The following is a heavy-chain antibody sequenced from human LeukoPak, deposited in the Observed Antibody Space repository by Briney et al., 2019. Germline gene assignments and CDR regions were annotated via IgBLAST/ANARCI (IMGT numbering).Heavy chain of an antibody. CDR2: IYYSGST. D-gene: IGHD1-26*01. CDR1: GGSISSYY. Sequence: PSETLSLTCTVSGGSISSYYWSWIRQPPGKGLEWIGYIYYSGSTNYNPSLKSRVTISVDTSKNQFSLKLSSVTAADTAVYYCAKRIGRVRSPFDPWGQGTLVTVSS. CDR3: AKRIGRVRSPFDP. J-gene: IGHJ5*02. V-gene: IGHV4-59*01.